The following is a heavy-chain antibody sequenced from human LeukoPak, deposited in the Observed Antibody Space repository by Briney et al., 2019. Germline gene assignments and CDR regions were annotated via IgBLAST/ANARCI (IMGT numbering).Heavy chain of an antibody. CDR1: GASFSGSY. D-gene: IGHD6-6*01. V-gene: IGHV4-34*12. CDR3: ARVVRGFPRLSYYYYYYMDV. Sequence: PSETLSLXCAVYGASFSGSYWSWIRRPPGKGLEWIGEIILSGITTYNPSLTSRVTISVATSKNQFSLKLSSVTAADTAVYYCARVVRGFPRLSYYYYYYMDVWGKGTTVTVSS. CDR2: IILSGIT. J-gene: IGHJ6*03.